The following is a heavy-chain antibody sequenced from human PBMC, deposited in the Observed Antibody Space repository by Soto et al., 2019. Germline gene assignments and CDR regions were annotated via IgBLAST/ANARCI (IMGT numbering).Heavy chain of an antibody. V-gene: IGHV3-7*01. CDR3: ARGEYQLLIDS. CDR1: GFIFRNFW. Sequence: EVQLVESGGGLVQPGGSLRLSCAASGFIFRNFWMTWVRQAPGKGLEWVANIKQDGREKYYVDSVRGRFTISRDNAKNSLFLQMNSLRAEDTAVYYCARGEYQLLIDSWGQGKLVTVYS. D-gene: IGHD2-2*01. CDR2: IKQDGREK. J-gene: IGHJ4*02.